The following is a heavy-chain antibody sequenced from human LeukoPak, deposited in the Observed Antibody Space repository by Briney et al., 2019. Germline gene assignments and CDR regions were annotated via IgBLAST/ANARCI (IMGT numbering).Heavy chain of an antibody. CDR3: ARGRGGYALYYYYYMDV. D-gene: IGHD5-12*01. CDR1: GGSFSGYY. V-gene: IGHV4-34*01. CDR2: INHSGST. Sequence: PSETLSLTCAVYGGSFSGYYWSWIRQPPGKGLEWIGEINHSGSTNYNPSLKSRVTISVDTSKNQFSLKLSSVTAADTAVNYCARGRGGYALYYYYYMDVWGKGTTVTVSS. J-gene: IGHJ6*03.